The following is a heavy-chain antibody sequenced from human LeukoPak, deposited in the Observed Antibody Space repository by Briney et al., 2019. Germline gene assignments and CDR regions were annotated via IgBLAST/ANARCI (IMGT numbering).Heavy chain of an antibody. Sequence: SETLSLTCSVSGGSISSGIHYWSWIRQPAGKGLEWIGRIYTTGSTNYNPSLKSRVTISVDTSKNQFSLKLSSVTAADTAVYYCASPYSSSWYGVWGDAFDIWGQGTMVTVSS. D-gene: IGHD6-13*01. CDR1: GGSISSGIHY. CDR3: ASPYSSSWYGVWGDAFDI. V-gene: IGHV4-61*02. J-gene: IGHJ3*02. CDR2: IYTTGST.